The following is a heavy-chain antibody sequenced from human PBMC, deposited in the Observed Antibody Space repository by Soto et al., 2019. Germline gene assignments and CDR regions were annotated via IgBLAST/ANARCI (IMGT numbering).Heavy chain of an antibody. V-gene: IGHV3-30-3*01. CDR2: ISYDGSNK. D-gene: IGHD2-2*01. CDR1: GFTFSSYA. J-gene: IGHJ6*02. Sequence: QVQLVESGGGVVQSGRSLRLSCAASGFTFSSYAMHWVRQAPGKGLEWVAVISYDGSNKYYADSVKGRFTISRDNSKNTLYLQMNSLRAEDTAVYYCARDQGLSAMGYYYYGMDVWGQGTTVTVSS. CDR3: ARDQGLSAMGYYYYGMDV.